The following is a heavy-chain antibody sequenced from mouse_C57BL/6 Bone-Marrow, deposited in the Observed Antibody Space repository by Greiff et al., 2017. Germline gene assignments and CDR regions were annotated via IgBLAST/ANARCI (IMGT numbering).Heavy chain of an antibody. CDR2: IYPGDGDT. CDR3: ARESTPAWFAY. J-gene: IGHJ3*01. V-gene: IGHV1-82*01. D-gene: IGHD5-1*01. Sequence: VQLQQSGPELVKPGASVKISCKASGYAFSSSWMNWVKQRPGKGLEWIGRIYPGDGDTNYNGKFKGKATLTADKSSSTAYMQLSSLTSEDSAVYFCARESTPAWFAYWGQGTLVTVSA. CDR1: GYAFSSSW.